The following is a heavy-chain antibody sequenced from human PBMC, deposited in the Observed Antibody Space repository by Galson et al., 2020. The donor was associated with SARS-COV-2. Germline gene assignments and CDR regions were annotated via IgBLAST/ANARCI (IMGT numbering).Heavy chain of an antibody. CDR2: IYYSGST. Sequence: ETSETLSLTCTVSGGSISSSSYYWGWIRQPPGKGLEWIGSIYYSGSTYYNPSLKSRVTISVDTSKNQFSLKLSSVTAADTAVYYCARQYCSGGSCYSDYYYGMDVWGQGTTVTVSS. CDR1: GGSISSSSYY. D-gene: IGHD2-15*01. CDR3: ARQYCSGGSCYSDYYYGMDV. J-gene: IGHJ6*02. V-gene: IGHV4-39*01.